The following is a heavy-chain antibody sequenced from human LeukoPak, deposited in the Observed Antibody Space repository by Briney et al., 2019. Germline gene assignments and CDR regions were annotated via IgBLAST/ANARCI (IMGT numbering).Heavy chain of an antibody. J-gene: IGHJ4*02. D-gene: IGHD6-13*01. Sequence: GGSLRLSCAASGFTFSCYWIHWVRQARGEGLVWVSLFNSDGSSTGYAASVKARFTISTDNAKNTLYLQMNSLRAEDTAVYYCARQTIAAAGKDFDYWGQGTLVTVSS. CDR3: ARQTIAAAGKDFDY. CDR2: FNSDGSST. CDR1: GFTFSCYW. V-gene: IGHV3-74*01.